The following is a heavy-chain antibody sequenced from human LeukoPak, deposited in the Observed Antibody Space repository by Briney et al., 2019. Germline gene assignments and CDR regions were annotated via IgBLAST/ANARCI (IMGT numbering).Heavy chain of an antibody. CDR3: ARHSPGGGSGWYDYYYGLDV. CDR1: GGSISSYY. J-gene: IGHJ6*02. CDR2: IYYTGST. Sequence: SETLSLTCTVSGGSISSYYWSWIRQPPGKGLEWIGYIYYTGSTNYNPSLKSRVTISVDTSKNQFSLKLSSVTAADTALYYCARHSPGGGSGWYDYYYGLDVWGQGTTVTVSS. D-gene: IGHD6-19*01. V-gene: IGHV4-59*08.